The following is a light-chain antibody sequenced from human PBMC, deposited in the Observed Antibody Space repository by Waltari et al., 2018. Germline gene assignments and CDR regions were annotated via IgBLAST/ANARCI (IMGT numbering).Light chain of an antibody. CDR3: QQYNNWPIT. CDR1: ESVTNN. V-gene: IGKV3-15*01. CDR2: GAV. J-gene: IGKJ4*01. Sequence: EIVMTQSPATLSVSPGERATIPCRASESVTNNLAWYQKRPGHPPRLLIHGAVTRATEIAARFTGSGSGTEFTLTISNLQSEDFAVYYCQQYNNWPITFGGGTKVEIK.